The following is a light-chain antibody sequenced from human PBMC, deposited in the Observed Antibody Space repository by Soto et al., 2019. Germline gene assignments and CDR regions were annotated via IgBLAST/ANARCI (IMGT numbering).Light chain of an antibody. V-gene: IGKV3-20*01. CDR2: GSS. Sequence: EIVLTQSPGILSLSPGERATLSCRASQTVSGNYLAWYQQKPGQSPRLLIYGSSDKATGIPDRFSGSGSGTDFTLTINRVEPEDFAVYYCQQYGSSPPYTFGQGTTLEI. CDR1: QTVSGNY. J-gene: IGKJ2*01. CDR3: QQYGSSPPYT.